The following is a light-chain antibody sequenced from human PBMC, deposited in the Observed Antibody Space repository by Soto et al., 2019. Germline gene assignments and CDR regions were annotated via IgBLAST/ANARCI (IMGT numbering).Light chain of an antibody. CDR1: SSDVGAYDY. V-gene: IGLV2-14*03. Sequence: QSALTQPASVSGSPGQSITISCTGTSSDVGAYDYVSWYQQHPGKAPKLVISDVTNRPSGISNRFSGSKSGNTASLTISGLQVEDEADYYCSSYASSTTLYVFGTGTKLTVL. CDR3: SSYASSTTLYV. J-gene: IGLJ1*01. CDR2: DVT.